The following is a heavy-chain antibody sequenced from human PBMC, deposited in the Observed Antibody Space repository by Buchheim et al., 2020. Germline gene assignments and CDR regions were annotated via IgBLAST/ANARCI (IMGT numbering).Heavy chain of an antibody. Sequence: EVQLLESGGGLVQPGGSLRLSCAASGFTFSSYAMSWVRQAPGKGLEWVSAISGSGGSTYYADSVQGRFTISRDNSKNTLYLQMNSLRAEDTAVYYCAKGGYSYRTYYYYYGMDVWGQGTT. V-gene: IGHV3-23*01. D-gene: IGHD5-18*01. J-gene: IGHJ6*02. CDR3: AKGGYSYRTYYYYYGMDV. CDR2: ISGSGGST. CDR1: GFTFSSYA.